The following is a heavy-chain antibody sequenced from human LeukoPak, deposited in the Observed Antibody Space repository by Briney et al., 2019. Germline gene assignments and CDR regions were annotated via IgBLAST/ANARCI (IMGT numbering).Heavy chain of an antibody. J-gene: IGHJ6*03. V-gene: IGHV1-2*02. CDR1: GYTFTGYY. D-gene: IGHD2-2*01. Sequence: ASVKVSCKASGYTFTGYYMHWVRQAPGQGLEWMGWINPNSGGTNYAQKFQGRVTMTRDTSISTAYMELSRLRSDDTAVYYCARDRVFSCSSTSCYFAGDYYYYYYMDVWGKGTTVTVSS. CDR3: ARDRVFSCSSTSCYFAGDYYYYYYMDV. CDR2: INPNSGGT.